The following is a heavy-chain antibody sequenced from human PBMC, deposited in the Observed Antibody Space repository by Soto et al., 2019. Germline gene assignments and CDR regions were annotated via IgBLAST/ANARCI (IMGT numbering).Heavy chain of an antibody. CDR3: ARDHNTDSSGYRSDAFDI. V-gene: IGHV4-31*03. CDR2: IYCSGST. D-gene: IGHD3-22*01. Sequence: SETLSLTCTVSGGSISSGGYYWSWIRQHPGKGLEWIGYIYCSGSTYYSPSLKSRVTISVDTSKNQFSLKLSSVTAADTAVYYCARDHNTDSSGYRSDAFDIWGQGTMVTVSS. J-gene: IGHJ3*02. CDR1: GGSISSGGYY.